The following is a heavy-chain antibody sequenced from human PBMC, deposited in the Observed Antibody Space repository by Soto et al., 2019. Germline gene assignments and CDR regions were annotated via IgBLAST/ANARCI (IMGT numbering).Heavy chain of an antibody. D-gene: IGHD3-22*01. CDR3: ARDQNYYDSSGYYPPRYFQH. V-gene: IGHV1-69*06. Sequence: ASVKVSCKASGGTFSSYAISWVRQAPGQGLEWMGGIIPIFGTANYAQKFQGRVTITADKSTSTAYMELSSLRSEDTAVYYCARDQNYYDSSGYYPPRYFQHWGQGTLVTVPS. J-gene: IGHJ1*01. CDR1: GGTFSSYA. CDR2: IIPIFGTA.